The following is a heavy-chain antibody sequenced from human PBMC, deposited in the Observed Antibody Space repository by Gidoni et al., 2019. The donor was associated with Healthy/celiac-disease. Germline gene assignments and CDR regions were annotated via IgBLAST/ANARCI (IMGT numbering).Heavy chain of an antibody. V-gene: IGHV3-48*01. Sequence: EVQLVESGGGLVQPGGSLRLSCAASGFTFSSYSMNWVRQAPGKGLEWVSYISSSSSTIYYADSVKGRFTISRDNAKNSLYLQMNSLRAEDTAVYYCARGRITMVRGAIDYWGQGTLVTVSS. CDR1: GFTFSSYS. D-gene: IGHD3-10*01. J-gene: IGHJ4*02. CDR2: ISSSSSTI. CDR3: ARGRITMVRGAIDY.